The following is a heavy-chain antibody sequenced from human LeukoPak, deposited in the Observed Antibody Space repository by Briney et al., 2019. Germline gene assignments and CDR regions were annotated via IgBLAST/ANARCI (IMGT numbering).Heavy chain of an antibody. D-gene: IGHD6-13*01. V-gene: IGHV3-21*04. CDR2: ISSSSSYI. CDR1: GFTFSSYS. J-gene: IGHJ3*02. CDR3: AKDSGSSKPSAFDI. Sequence: GGSLRLSCAASGFTFSSYSMNWVRQAPGKGLEWVSSISSSSSYIYYADSVKGRFTISRDNAKNSLYLQMNSLRAEDTALYYCAKDSGSSKPSAFDIWGQGTMVTVSS.